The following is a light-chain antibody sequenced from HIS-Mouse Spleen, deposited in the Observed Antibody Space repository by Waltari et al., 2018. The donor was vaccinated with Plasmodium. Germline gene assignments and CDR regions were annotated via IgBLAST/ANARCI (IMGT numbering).Light chain of an antibody. J-gene: IGLJ3*02. CDR1: SFAKKY. CDR3: YSTDSSGNHRV. Sequence: SYELTRTPSVSVCPVLTARATCAGDSFAKKYAYLYQQKSSQAPVLVIDEDSKRPYGIPERFSGSSSGKMATLTISGAQVEDEADYYCYSTDSSGNHRVFGGGTKLTVL. CDR2: EDS. V-gene: IGLV3-10*01.